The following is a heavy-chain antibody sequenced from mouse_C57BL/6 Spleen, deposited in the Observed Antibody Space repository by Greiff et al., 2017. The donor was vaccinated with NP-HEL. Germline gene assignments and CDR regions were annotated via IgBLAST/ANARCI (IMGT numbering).Heavy chain of an antibody. J-gene: IGHJ4*01. Sequence: EVKLQESGPGLVKPSQSLSLTCSVTGYSITSGYYWNWLRQFPGNKLEWMGYISYDGSNNYNPSLKNRISITRDTSKHQFFLKLNSVTTEDTASYYCARGGAYVAMDYWGQGTSVTVSS. V-gene: IGHV3-6*01. CDR1: GYSITSGYY. CDR2: ISYDGSN. D-gene: IGHD6-5*01. CDR3: ARGGAYVAMDY.